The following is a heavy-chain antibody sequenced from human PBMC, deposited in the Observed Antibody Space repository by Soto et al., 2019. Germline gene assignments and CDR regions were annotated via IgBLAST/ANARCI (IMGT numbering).Heavy chain of an antibody. J-gene: IGHJ4*02. CDR1: GYTFTSYY. Sequence: QAQLVQSGAEVMQPGASVKVSCKASGYTFTSYYIQWVRQAPGQGLEWMGIINPSGGSTNYAQKFQGRVTMTRDTSTSTVYMELSSLRSEDTAIYYCSRGYPPRDQLGNLPGAFWGQGTLVTVSS. CDR3: SRGYPPRDQLGNLPGAF. CDR2: INPSGGST. D-gene: IGHD1-1*01. V-gene: IGHV1-46*03.